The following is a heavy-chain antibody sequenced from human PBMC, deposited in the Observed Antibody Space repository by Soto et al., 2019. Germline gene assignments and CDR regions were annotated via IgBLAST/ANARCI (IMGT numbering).Heavy chain of an antibody. CDR1: GFTFRDYY. Sequence: QVQLVESGGGLVRPGGSLRLSCEASGFTFRDYYMTWFRQAPGKGLEWLSYIDSSTKYTNYADSVKGRFTISRDNAKNSLYLQINSLRDDDTAVYYCAREYYYTMDVWGQGTMVTVSS. J-gene: IGHJ6*02. V-gene: IGHV3-11*05. CDR2: IDSSTKYT. CDR3: AREYYYTMDV.